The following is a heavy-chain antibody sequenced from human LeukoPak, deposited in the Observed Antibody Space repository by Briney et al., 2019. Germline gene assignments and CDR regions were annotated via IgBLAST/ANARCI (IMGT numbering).Heavy chain of an antibody. V-gene: IGHV1-69*04. J-gene: IGHJ4*02. CDR2: IIPILGIA. CDR1: GGTFSSYA. D-gene: IGHD2-15*01. CDR3: ARGHCSGGSCYPGDY. Sequence: ASVKVSCKASGGTFSSYAISWVRQAPGQGLEWMGRIIPILGIANYAQKFQGRVTITADKSTSTAYMELSSLGSEDTAVYYCARGHCSGGSCYPGDYWGQGTLVTVSS.